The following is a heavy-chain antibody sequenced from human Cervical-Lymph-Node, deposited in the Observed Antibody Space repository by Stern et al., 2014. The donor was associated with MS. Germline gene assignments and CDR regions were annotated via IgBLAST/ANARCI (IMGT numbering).Heavy chain of an antibody. CDR2: IYPISADP. D-gene: IGHD4-17*01. CDR1: GYSFTVYW. J-gene: IGHJ3*01. Sequence: VQLVQSGAEVKKPGKSLRISCQASGYSFTVYWIAWVRQKPGQGLEWMGVIYPISADPRNTPTVERQVTIAVDKSINTAYLEWTTLKASDTAMYYCARHQRAYGVYGDAFAVWGQGTMVTVSS. CDR3: ARHQRAYGVYGDAFAV. V-gene: IGHV5-51*01.